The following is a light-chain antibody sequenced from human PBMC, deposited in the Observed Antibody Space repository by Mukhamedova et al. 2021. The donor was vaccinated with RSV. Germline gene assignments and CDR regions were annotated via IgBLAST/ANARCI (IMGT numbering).Light chain of an antibody. J-gene: IGLJ2*01. CDR1: SDVGGYNY. CDR3: YSYAGSYTLI. Sequence: SDVGGYNYVSWYQQHPGKAPRLMISDVTKRPSGVPDRFSGSRSGNTASLTISGLQAEDEADYYCYSYAGSYTLIFGGGTKLPVL. CDR2: DVT. V-gene: IGLV2-11*03.